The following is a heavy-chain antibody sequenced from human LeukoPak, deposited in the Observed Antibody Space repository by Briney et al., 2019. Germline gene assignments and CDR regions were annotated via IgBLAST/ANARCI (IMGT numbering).Heavy chain of an antibody. Sequence: GASVKVSCKASGYTFTSYDINWVRQATGQGLEWMGWMNPNSGYTGYAQKFQGRVTMTRNTSISTAYMELRSLRSDDTAVYYCARAILLTGSEYYFDSWGQGTVVTVSS. CDR2: MNPNSGYT. J-gene: IGHJ4*02. CDR1: GYTFTSYD. CDR3: ARAILLTGSEYYFDS. V-gene: IGHV1-8*01. D-gene: IGHD3-9*01.